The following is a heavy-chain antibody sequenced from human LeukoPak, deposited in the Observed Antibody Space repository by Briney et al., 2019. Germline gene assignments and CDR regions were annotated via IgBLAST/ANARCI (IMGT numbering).Heavy chain of an antibody. J-gene: IGHJ2*01. Sequence: PGASLRLSCAASGVTFDDYAMHCFRQAPGKGLEWFSLIIGVGVRTYYADSVKGRFTISRDNSKDSLYLQMNSLRTEDTALYYCAKGGTVVTPLGSWYFDLWGRGTLVTVSS. V-gene: IGHV3-43*02. CDR3: AKGGTVVTPLGSWYFDL. CDR1: GVTFDDYA. D-gene: IGHD4-23*01. CDR2: IIGVGVRT.